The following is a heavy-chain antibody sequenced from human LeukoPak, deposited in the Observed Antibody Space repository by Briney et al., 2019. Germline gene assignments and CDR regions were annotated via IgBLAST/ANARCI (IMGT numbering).Heavy chain of an antibody. J-gene: IGHJ3*02. CDR2: FDPEDGET. CDR1: GYTLTELS. CDR3: ATVGVVVITNAFDI. D-gene: IGHD3-22*01. Sequence: ASVKVSCKVSGYTLTELSMHWVRQAPGKGLEWMGGFDPEDGETIYAQKFQGRVTMTEDTSTDTAYMELSSLRSEDTAVYYCATVGVVVITNAFDIWGQGTKVTVSS. V-gene: IGHV1-24*01.